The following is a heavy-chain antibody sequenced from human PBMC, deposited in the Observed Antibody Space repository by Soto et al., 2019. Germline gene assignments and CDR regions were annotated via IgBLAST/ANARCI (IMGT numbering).Heavy chain of an antibody. J-gene: IGHJ4*02. V-gene: IGHV5-51*01. CDR1: GYSFTSYW. CDR3: ARRYNAYYFDY. Sequence: EVQLVQSGAEVKKPGESLKISCKGSGYSFTSYWIGWVRQMPGKGLEWMGTIYPGDSDTRYSPSFQGQVTISADKSTTAAYLQWSGRKASDTAMYYCARRYNAYYFDYWGQGISVTVSS. D-gene: IGHD1-1*01. CDR2: IYPGDSDT.